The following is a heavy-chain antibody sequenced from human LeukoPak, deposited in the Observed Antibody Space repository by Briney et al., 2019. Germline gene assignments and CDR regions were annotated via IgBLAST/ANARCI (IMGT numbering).Heavy chain of an antibody. D-gene: IGHD3-3*01. Sequence: GGSLRLSCAASGFTFSSYAMSWVRQAPGKGLEWVSAISGSGGSTDYADSVKGRFTISRDNSKNTLYLQMNSLRAEDTAVYYCAKDPDAYDFWSGYMNWFDPWGQGTLVTVSS. CDR3: AKDPDAYDFWSGYMNWFDP. CDR2: ISGSGGST. V-gene: IGHV3-23*01. CDR1: GFTFSSYA. J-gene: IGHJ5*02.